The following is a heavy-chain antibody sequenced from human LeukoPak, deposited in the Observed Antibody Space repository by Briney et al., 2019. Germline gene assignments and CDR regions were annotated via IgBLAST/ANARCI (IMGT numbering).Heavy chain of an antibody. J-gene: IGHJ3*02. Sequence: SETLSLTCAVYGGSFSGYYWTWNRQPPGKGLEWIGEINHSGNTNYNPSLKSRVTISVGTSKNQFSLKLGPVTAADTAVYYCANVLPRRPFDMWGQGTVVTVSS. CDR2: INHSGNT. CDR3: ANVLPRRPFDM. V-gene: IGHV4-34*01. CDR1: GGSFSGYY.